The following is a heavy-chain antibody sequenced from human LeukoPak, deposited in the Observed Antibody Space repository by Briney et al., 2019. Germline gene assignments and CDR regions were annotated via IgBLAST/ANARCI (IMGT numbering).Heavy chain of an antibody. J-gene: IGHJ4*02. Sequence: SGLTLVQPTQTLTLPCTYPRFSLRPSGGGVGWIRQPPGQALHTLPSLYWGEDKRYSPSLKSRLTITKDTSKNQVVLTMTNMDPVDTATYYCAHSRTLNRRPGEDWGQGTLVTVSS. V-gene: IGHV2-5*02. CDR2: LYWGEDK. D-gene: IGHD1-14*01. CDR1: RFSLRPSGGG. CDR3: AHSRTLNRRPGED.